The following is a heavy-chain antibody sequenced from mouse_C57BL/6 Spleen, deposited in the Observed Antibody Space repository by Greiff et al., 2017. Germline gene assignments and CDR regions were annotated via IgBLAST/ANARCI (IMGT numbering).Heavy chain of an antibody. CDR3: ASSLYDYDPHFDC. CDR1: GYTFTSYW. V-gene: IGHV1-7*01. D-gene: IGHD2-4*01. Sequence: QVQLKESGAELAKPGASVKLSCKASGYTFTSYWMHWVKQRPGQGLEWIGYINPSSGYSKYNQKFKDKATLTADKSSSTAYMQLSSLTYEDSAVYYCASSLYDYDPHFDCWGQGTTLTVSS. CDR2: INPSSGYS. J-gene: IGHJ2*01.